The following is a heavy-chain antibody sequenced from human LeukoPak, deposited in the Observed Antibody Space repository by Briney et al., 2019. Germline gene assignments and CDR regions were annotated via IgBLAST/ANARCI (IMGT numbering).Heavy chain of an antibody. CDR1: GFTFSSHW. Sequence: GGSLRLSCAASGFTFSSHWMYWVRQAPGKGLLWVSRIRSDGRDTTYADSVKGRFTISRDKAKNTLDLQMNSLRAEDTAVYYCATDMGEAGSGSYRFGLDVWGQGTTVTVSS. J-gene: IGHJ6*02. CDR3: ATDMGEAGSGSYRFGLDV. CDR2: IRSDGRDT. D-gene: IGHD3-22*01. V-gene: IGHV3-74*01.